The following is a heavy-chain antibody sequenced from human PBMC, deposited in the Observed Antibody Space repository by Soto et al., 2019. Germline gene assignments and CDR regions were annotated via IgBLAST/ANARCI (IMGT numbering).Heavy chain of an antibody. J-gene: IGHJ6*03. D-gene: IGHD3-10*01. CDR2: ISGSGGGT. CDR1: GFTFSRYV. CDR3: ARPDGDYFYNYMDV. V-gene: IGHV3-23*01. Sequence: GGSLRLSCAASGFTFSRYVMSWVRQAPGKGLGWVSVISGSGGGTYYADSVKGRFAISRDNSKNTLYLQMKSLRAEDSAVYYCARPDGDYFYNYMDVWGKGTTVTVSS.